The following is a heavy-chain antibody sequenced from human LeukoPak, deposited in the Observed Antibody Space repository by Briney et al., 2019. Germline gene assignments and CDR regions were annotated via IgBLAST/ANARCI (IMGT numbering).Heavy chain of an antibody. CDR1: GFPFSSYV. J-gene: IGHJ4*02. V-gene: IGHV3-23*01. D-gene: IGHD6-13*01. Sequence: GGSLRLSCAASGFPFSSYVMSWVRQAPGKGLEGVSGISGNGGSTFYADSVKGRFTISRDNSKDTLYLQMNSLRAEGTAVYYCAKAAGSGGSWYVVFDYWGQGTLVTVSS. CDR2: ISGNGGST. CDR3: AKAAGSGGSWYVVFDY.